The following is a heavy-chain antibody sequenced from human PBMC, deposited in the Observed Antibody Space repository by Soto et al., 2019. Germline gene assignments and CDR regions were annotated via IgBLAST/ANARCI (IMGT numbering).Heavy chain of an antibody. CDR3: VKNSGWFNT. V-gene: IGHV3-23*01. CDR1: GFTFSSYA. D-gene: IGHD3-10*01. J-gene: IGHJ5*02. CDR2: ISGSGGGT. Sequence: EVQLLDSGGGLVQPGGSLRLSCAASGFTFSSYAMSWVRQAPGKGLEWVSSISGSGGGTYYADSVKGRFTISRDNSKNTLYLQMNSLRGDDTALYYCVKNSGWFNTWGQGALVTVSS.